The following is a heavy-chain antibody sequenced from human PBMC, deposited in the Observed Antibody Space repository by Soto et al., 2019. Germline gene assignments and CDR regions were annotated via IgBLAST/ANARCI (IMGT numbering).Heavy chain of an antibody. J-gene: IGHJ6*02. D-gene: IGHD6-13*01. CDR3: VKDFLAAAGRGLAGMDV. Sequence: ACSLRPSYSASGFTYSNHALHRRRQASGKGLEYVSAISSNWGSTYYADAVKGRFTISRDNSKNTLYLQISSLRAEDTAVYYCVKDFLAAAGRGLAGMDVWGQGT. CDR1: GFTYSNHA. V-gene: IGHV3-64D*06. CDR2: ISSNWGST.